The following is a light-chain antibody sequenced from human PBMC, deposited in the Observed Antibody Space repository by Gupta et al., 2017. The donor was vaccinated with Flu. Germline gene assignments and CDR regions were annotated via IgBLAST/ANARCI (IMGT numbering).Light chain of an antibody. V-gene: IGKV3-20*01. CDR2: GAS. CDR3: QQYGSSPTWT. Sequence: EIVLTQSPGTLYLPPGERATLSCRAGPGVSSSYLAWYQQKPGQAPKLLIYGASSRATGLPDRFSGSGSGTDFTLTISRLEPEDFAVYYCQQYGSSPTWTFGQGTKVEIK. J-gene: IGKJ1*01. CDR1: PGVSSSY.